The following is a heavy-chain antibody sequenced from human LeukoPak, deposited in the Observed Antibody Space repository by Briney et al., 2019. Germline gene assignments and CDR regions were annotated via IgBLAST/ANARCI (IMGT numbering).Heavy chain of an antibody. CDR1: GFTFSSYW. Sequence: QPGGSLRLSCAASGFTFSSYWMNWARQAPGKGLEWVASINHNGNVNYYVDSVKGRFTISRDNAKTSLYLQMNSLRAEDTAVYYCARSLWPEDYWGQGTLVTVSS. CDR3: ARSLWPEDY. J-gene: IGHJ4*02. CDR2: INHNGNVN. V-gene: IGHV3-7*01. D-gene: IGHD5-18*01.